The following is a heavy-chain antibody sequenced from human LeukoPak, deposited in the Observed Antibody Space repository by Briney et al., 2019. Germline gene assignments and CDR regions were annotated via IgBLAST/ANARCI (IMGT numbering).Heavy chain of an antibody. V-gene: IGHV1-18*04. Sequence: ASVKVSCKASGNTFTSSYMHWVRQAPGQGLEWMGWISAYNGNTNYAQKLQGRVTMTTDTSTSTAYMELRSLRSDNTAVYYCASSSGWYQGAFDYRGQGTLVTVSS. J-gene: IGHJ4*02. CDR2: ISAYNGNT. CDR3: ASSSGWYQGAFDY. CDR1: GNTFTSSY. D-gene: IGHD6-19*01.